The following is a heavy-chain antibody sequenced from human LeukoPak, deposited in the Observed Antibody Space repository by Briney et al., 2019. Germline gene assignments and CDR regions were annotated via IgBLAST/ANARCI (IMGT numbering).Heavy chain of an antibody. CDR1: GGTFSSYA. V-gene: IGHV1-69*01. CDR2: IIPIFGTA. D-gene: IGHD3-3*01. J-gene: IGHJ6*02. CDR3: ARSLGGRFLEWLSPGVLGHTGYGMDV. Sequence: SVKVSCKASGGTFSSYAISWVRQAPGQGLEWMGGIIPIFGTANYAQKFQGRVTITADESTSTAYMELSSLRSDDTAVYYCARSLGGRFLEWLSPGVLGHTGYGMDVWGQGTTVTVSS.